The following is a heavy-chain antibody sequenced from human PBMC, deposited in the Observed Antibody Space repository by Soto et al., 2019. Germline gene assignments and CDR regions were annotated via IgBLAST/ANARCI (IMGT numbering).Heavy chain of an antibody. CDR1: GYTFTDYG. J-gene: IGHJ4*02. CDR3: ARISQSDFWSGYYYFFDF. D-gene: IGHD3-3*01. Sequence: QVHLVQSGAEVEKPGASVKVSCKASGYTFTDYGISWVRQAPGQGLQWMGWITAFNGNTKYAQQFQGRATMTTDTSTSTADMELRSLESDDTAVYYCARISQSDFWSGYYYFFDFWGKGTLVTVSS. CDR2: ITAFNGNT. V-gene: IGHV1-18*01.